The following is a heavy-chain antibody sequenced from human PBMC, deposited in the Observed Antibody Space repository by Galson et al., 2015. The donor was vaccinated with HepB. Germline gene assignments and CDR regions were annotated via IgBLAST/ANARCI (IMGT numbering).Heavy chain of an antibody. J-gene: IGHJ4*02. Sequence: SVKVSCKASGYTFTTNGISRVRQAPGQGLEWMGWISANSGNTKYAQNLQGRVTLTRDTSTSTAYMELRSLRPDDTAAYSCARDRDHRFDCWGQGTLVTVSS. V-gene: IGHV1-18*04. CDR3: ARDRDHRFDC. CDR1: GYTFTTNG. CDR2: ISANSGNT.